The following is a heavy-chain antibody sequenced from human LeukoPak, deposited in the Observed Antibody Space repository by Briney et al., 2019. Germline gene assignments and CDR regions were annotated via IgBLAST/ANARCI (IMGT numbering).Heavy chain of an antibody. CDR3: ASFPHPHLEWLRVDY. CDR1: GFTFSSYS. D-gene: IGHD3-3*01. V-gene: IGHV1-69*01. CDR2: IIPIFGTA. Sequence: GGSLRLSCAASGFTFSSYSMNWVRQAPGKGLEWMGGIIPIFGTANYAQKFQGRVTITADESTSTAYMELSSLRSEDTAVYYCASFPHPHLEWLRVDYWGQGTLVTVSS. J-gene: IGHJ4*02.